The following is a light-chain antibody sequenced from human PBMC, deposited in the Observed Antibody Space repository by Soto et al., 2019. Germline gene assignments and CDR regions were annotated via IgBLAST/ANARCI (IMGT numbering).Light chain of an antibody. CDR1: QSISSSF. Sequence: EIVLTQSPGILSLSPGERASLSCGGSQSISSSFLAWYQQKPGQAPRLLIYGASSRATGIPDRFSGTGSETDFTLAISRLEPEDFAVYYCQQYDNSPITFGQGTRL. J-gene: IGKJ5*01. CDR2: GAS. CDR3: QQYDNSPIT. V-gene: IGKV3-20*01.